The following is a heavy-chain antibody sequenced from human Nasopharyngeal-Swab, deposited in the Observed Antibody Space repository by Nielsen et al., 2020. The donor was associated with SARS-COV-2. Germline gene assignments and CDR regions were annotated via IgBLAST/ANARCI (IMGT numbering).Heavy chain of an antibody. CDR1: GFTFDDYA. D-gene: IGHD2-2*01. CDR3: AKQPAADYGMDV. J-gene: IGHJ6*02. V-gene: IGHV3-9*01. CDR2: ISWNSGSI. Sequence: SLKIFCAASGFTFDDYAMHWVRQAPGKGLEWVSGISWNSGSIGYADSVKGRFTISRDNAKNSLYLQMNSLRAEDTALYYCAKQPAADYGMDVWGQGTTVTVSS.